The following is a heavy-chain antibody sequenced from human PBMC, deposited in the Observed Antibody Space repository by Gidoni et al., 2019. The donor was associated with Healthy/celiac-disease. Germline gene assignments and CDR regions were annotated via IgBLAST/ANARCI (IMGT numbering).Heavy chain of an antibody. Sequence: QVQLVQSGAEVKKPGSSVKVSCKASGGTFSSYTISWVRQAPGQGLEWMGRIIPILGIANYAQKFQGRVTITADKSTSTAYMELSSLRPEDTAVYYCARDRISDSSGWLWGQGTLVTVSS. J-gene: IGHJ4*02. CDR1: GGTFSSYT. CDR3: ARDRISDSSGWL. D-gene: IGHD6-19*01. V-gene: IGHV1-69*08. CDR2: IIPILGIA.